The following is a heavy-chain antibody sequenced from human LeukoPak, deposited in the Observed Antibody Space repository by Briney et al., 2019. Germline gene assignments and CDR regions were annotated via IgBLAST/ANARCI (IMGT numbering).Heavy chain of an antibody. CDR3: ARRGGSSSRRSPIDY. D-gene: IGHD6-6*01. CDR2: IKQDGSQR. CDR1: GFTFSDYW. V-gene: IGHV3-7*01. Sequence: GGSLRLSCTASGFTFSDYWMTWVRQAPGKGPEWVANIKQDGSQRYYVDSVRGRFTISRDNAKNSLFLQMNGLRAEDTAVYYCARRGGSSSRRSPIDYWGQGTLATVSS. J-gene: IGHJ4*02.